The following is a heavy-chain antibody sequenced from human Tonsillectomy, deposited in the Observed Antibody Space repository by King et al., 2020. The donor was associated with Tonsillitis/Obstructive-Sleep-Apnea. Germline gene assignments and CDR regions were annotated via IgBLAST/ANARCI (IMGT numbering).Heavy chain of an antibody. V-gene: IGHV3-33*01. CDR2: IWYDGSNK. D-gene: IGHD3-3*01. Sequence: VQLAESGGGVVQPGRSLRLSCAASGFTFSSYGMHWVRQAPGKGLEWVAVIWYDGSNKYYADSVKGRFTISRDNSRNTLYLQMNSLRAEDTAVYYRARDTHDFWSANYYMDVWGKGTTVTVSS. J-gene: IGHJ6*03. CDR3: ARDTHDFWSANYYMDV. CDR1: GFTFSSYG.